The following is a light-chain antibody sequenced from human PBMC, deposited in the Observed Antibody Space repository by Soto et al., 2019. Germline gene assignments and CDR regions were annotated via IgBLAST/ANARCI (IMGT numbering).Light chain of an antibody. J-gene: IGKJ3*01. CDR1: QSISNY. V-gene: IGKV3-11*01. CDR2: DAS. CDR3: QQRGDWPGT. Sequence: EVVLTQSPVTLSLSPGERATLSCRAGQSISNYLAWYQQKPGQAPRLLIYDASTRVTGIPARFSGSGSGTDFTLTISSLEPEDFAVYYCQQRGDWPGTFGPGTKVD.